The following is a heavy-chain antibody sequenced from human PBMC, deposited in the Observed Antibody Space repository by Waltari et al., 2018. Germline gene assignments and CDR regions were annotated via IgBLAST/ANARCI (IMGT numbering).Heavy chain of an antibody. Sequence: QVQLQESGPGLVKPSETLSLTCTVSGGSITTYYWSLIRQPPGKGLELIGYIYYSGSTSYNASLKSRVTISVDTSKNQFSLRLRSVTAADTAVYYCARRTGLSTSSWYYFDHWGQGTLVTVSS. D-gene: IGHD6-13*01. CDR2: IYYSGST. CDR1: GGSITTYY. CDR3: ARRTGLSTSSWYYFDH. J-gene: IGHJ4*02. V-gene: IGHV4-59*08.